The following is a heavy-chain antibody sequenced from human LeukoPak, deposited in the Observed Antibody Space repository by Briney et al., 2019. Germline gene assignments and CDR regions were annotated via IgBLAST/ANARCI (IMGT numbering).Heavy chain of an antibody. CDR1: GFDFTKDW. D-gene: IGHD4-17*01. CDR3: ARRDPTTVTAFDY. Sequence: GESLKISCRFSGFDFTKDWIGWVRLLPGKGLEWMGIIFPDDSDTRYSPSFQGQVTLSADKSISTAYLQWSSLKASDAAIYYCARRDPTTVTAFDYWGQGTLVTVSS. J-gene: IGHJ4*02. CDR2: IFPDDSDT. V-gene: IGHV5-51*01.